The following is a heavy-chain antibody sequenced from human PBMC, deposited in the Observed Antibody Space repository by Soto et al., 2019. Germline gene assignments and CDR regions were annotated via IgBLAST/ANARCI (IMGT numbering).Heavy chain of an antibody. CDR2: VYSSGST. Sequence: QVQLQESGPGLVKPLETVSLTCTVSGGSLIDDYWNWIRQPPGKGLEWIGYVYSSGSTNYNPSLKSRVTISVVRSKNQFSLKLSAVTAADTAVYYCARGNDWKSSTFDIWGHGTMVSVSS. CDR3: ARGNDWKSSTFDI. D-gene: IGHD2-21*01. J-gene: IGHJ3*02. CDR1: GGSLIDDY. V-gene: IGHV4-59*01.